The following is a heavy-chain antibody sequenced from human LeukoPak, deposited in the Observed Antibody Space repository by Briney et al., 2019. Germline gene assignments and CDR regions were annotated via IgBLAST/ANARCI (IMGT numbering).Heavy chain of an antibody. D-gene: IGHD3-10*01. CDR3: ARVGESYGPYYYGSGGPDY. CDR2: ISYDGSNK. Sequence: PGRSLRLSCAASGFTFSGYAMHWVRQAPGKGLEWVAVISYDGSNKYYADSVKGRFTISRDNSKNTLYLEMNSLRAEDTAVYYCARVGESYGPYYYGSGGPDYWGQGTLVTVSS. V-gene: IGHV3-30-3*01. J-gene: IGHJ4*02. CDR1: GFTFSGYA.